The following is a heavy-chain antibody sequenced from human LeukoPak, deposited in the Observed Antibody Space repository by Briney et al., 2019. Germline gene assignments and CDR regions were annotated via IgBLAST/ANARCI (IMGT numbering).Heavy chain of an antibody. V-gene: IGHV4-61*02. CDR3: ARHCRGAVAGAVY. Sequence: NSSETLSLTCTVSGDSISSGDYYWSWIRQPAGKGLEWIGRISSSGSTNYNPSLKSRVTISVDTSKNQFSLKLSSVTAADTAVYYCARHCRGAVAGAVYWGQGTLVTVSS. D-gene: IGHD6-19*01. CDR2: ISSSGST. J-gene: IGHJ4*02. CDR1: GDSISSGDYY.